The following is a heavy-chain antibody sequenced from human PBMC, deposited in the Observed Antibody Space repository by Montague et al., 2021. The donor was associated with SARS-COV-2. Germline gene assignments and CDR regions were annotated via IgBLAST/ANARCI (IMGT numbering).Heavy chain of an antibody. CDR3: ARVASEHAAMAPDY. V-gene: IGHV3-48*04. D-gene: IGHD5-18*01. J-gene: IGHJ4*02. Sequence: SLRLSCAAAGFTFSRYSMNWVRQAPGKGLEWISYISMSETRTQYADSVKGRFTISRDNARKSLYLQMRSLTGGDTAVYYCARVASEHAAMAPDYWGQGTLVTVSS. CDR2: ISMSETRT. CDR1: GFTFSRYS.